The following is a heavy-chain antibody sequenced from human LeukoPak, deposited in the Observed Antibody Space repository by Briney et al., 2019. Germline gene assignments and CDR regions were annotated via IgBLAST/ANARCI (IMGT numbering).Heavy chain of an antibody. CDR2: ITSGAGST. CDR1: GFSISDYY. J-gene: IGHJ4*02. D-gene: IGHD3-16*01. V-gene: IGHV3-11*01. Sequence: GGSLRLSCDASGFSISDYYMSWIRQSPGKGLEWISYITSGAGSTKYADSVKGSFTISRDKAKNSVALQLNSLRAEDTAVYYCTRERRGTYYAFESWGQGTLVTVSS. CDR3: TRERRGTYYAFES.